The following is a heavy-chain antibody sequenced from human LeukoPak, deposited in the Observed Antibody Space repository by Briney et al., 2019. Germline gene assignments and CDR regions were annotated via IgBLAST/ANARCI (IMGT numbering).Heavy chain of an antibody. Sequence: GGSLRLSCAASGFTFSGYWMHWVRQAPGKGLVWVSRINSDGSSTSYADSVKGRFTISRDNAKNTLYLQMNSLRAEDTAVYYCAKSYGDYYYYGMDVWGQGTTVTVSS. CDR3: AKSYGDYYYYGMDV. J-gene: IGHJ6*02. V-gene: IGHV3-74*01. D-gene: IGHD4-17*01. CDR1: GFTFSGYW. CDR2: INSDGSST.